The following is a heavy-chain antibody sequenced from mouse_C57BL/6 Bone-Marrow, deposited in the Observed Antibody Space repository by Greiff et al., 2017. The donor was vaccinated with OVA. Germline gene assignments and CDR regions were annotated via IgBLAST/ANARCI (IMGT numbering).Heavy chain of an antibody. V-gene: IGHV2-6-1*01. CDR3: ARHGITTVVEGYAMDY. J-gene: IGHJ4*01. CDR1: GFSLTSYG. CDR2: IWSDGST. D-gene: IGHD1-1*01. Sequence: QVQLKESGPGLVAPSQSLSITCTVSGFSLTSYGVHWVRQPPGKGLEWLVVIWSDGSTTYNSALKSRLSISKDNSKSQVFLKMNSFQTDDTAMYYCARHGITTVVEGYAMDYWGQGTSVTVSS.